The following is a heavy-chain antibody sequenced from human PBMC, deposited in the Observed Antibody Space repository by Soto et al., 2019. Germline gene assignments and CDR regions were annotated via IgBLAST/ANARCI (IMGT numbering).Heavy chain of an antibody. D-gene: IGHD5-12*01. V-gene: IGHV3-53*01. J-gene: IGHJ3*02. CDR2: IYSGGST. CDR1: GFTVSSNY. CDR3: ARDHGSGYDDAFDI. Sequence: GESLKISCAASGFTVSSNYMSWVRQAPGKGLEWVSVIYSGGSTYYADSVKGRFTISRDNSKNTLYLQMNSLRAEDTAVYYCARDHGSGYDDAFDIWGQGTMVTVSS.